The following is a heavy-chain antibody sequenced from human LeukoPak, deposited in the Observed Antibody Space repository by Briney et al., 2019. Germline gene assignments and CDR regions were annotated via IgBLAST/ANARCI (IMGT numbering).Heavy chain of an antibody. V-gene: IGHV3-53*01. D-gene: IGHD2-15*01. CDR3: ASLVVVAATPEYFDS. CDR2: IYSGGGT. J-gene: IGHJ4*02. Sequence: GGSLRLSCTASGFTFNEYAMSWVRQAPGKGLEWVSVIYSGGGTYYADSVRGRFTISRDNSKNTLYLQMNSLRAEDTAVYYCASLVVVAATPEYFDSWGQGTLVTVSS. CDR1: GFTFNEYA.